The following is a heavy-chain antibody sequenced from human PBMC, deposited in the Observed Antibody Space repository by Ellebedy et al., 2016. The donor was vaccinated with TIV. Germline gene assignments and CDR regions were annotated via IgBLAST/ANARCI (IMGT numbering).Heavy chain of an antibody. CDR1: GFTFATYA. V-gene: IGHV3-23*01. Sequence: PGGSLRLSCAVSGFTFATYAMTRVRWAPGKGLEWVSSISGDGANRYYADSVKGRFTISRDNSKNTLYLQMDSLRAEDTAIYYWARTVGTDYWGHGTLVTVSS. J-gene: IGHJ4*01. D-gene: IGHD4-11*01. CDR3: ARTVGTDY. CDR2: ISGDGANR.